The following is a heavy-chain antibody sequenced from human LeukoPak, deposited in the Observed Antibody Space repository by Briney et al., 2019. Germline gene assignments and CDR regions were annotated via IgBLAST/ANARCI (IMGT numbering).Heavy chain of an antibody. V-gene: IGHV3-23*01. Sequence: GGSLRLSCVASGFTFNSYSMSWVRQAPGKGLEWVSLISNGGTTYYADSVKGRFTISRDISENTLYLQMNSLRAEDTAVYYCAKEARQCGPDCFSLLDCWGQGTLVTVSS. CDR3: AKEARQCGPDCFSLLDC. CDR1: GFTFNSYS. D-gene: IGHD2-21*02. J-gene: IGHJ4*02. CDR2: ISNGGTT.